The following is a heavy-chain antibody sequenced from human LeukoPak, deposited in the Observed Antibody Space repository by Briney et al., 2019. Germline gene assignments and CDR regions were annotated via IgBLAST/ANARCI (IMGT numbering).Heavy chain of an antibody. D-gene: IGHD6-19*01. V-gene: IGHV3-23*01. CDR2: ISGSGGST. CDR3: AKQTAVVGWYHGKDH. Sequence: GGSLTPACAASGLSFSSKGMSWVRQAPGKGPEWVSAISGSGGSTYYAGSVMGRFTISRDISKNTLYLQLNSLRAKDTAVYYCAKQTAVVGWYHGKDHGGQWTMVTVSS. J-gene: IGHJ6*02. CDR1: GLSFSSKG.